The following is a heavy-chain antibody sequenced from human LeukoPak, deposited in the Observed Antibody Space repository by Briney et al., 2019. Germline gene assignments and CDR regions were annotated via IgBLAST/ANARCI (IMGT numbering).Heavy chain of an antibody. D-gene: IGHD2-21*01. V-gene: IGHV2-5*02. CDR3: GHRPGRGIPAAH. Sequence: SGPTLVNPTQTRTLTCTFSGFSLSTSGVGVGWIRQPPGKALEWLALIYWDDDERYSPSLKSRLTITKDTCKNQVVLTMTNMDPVDTATYYCGHRPGRGIPAAHWGQGTLVTVSS. CDR1: GFSLSTSGVG. CDR2: IYWDDDE. J-gene: IGHJ4*02.